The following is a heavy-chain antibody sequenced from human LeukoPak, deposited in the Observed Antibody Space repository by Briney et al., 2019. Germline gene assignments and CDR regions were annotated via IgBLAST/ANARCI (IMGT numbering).Heavy chain of an antibody. CDR3: ARDSGTRLYYDYVWGSYRSQEYFQH. J-gene: IGHJ1*01. D-gene: IGHD3-16*02. V-gene: IGHV3-48*02. Sequence: GGSLRLSCAASGFTFSSYSMNRVRQAPGKGLEWVSYISSSSSTIYYADSVKGRFTISRDNAKNSLYLQMNSLRDEDTAVYYCARDSGTRLYYDYVWGSYRSQEYFQHWGQGTLVTVSS. CDR1: GFTFSSYS. CDR2: ISSSSSTI.